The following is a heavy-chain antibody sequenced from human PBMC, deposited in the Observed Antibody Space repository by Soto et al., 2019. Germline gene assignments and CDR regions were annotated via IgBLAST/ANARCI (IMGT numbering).Heavy chain of an antibody. CDR3: ARGVVVPAATLTLYYFDY. CDR2: INPSGGST. CDR1: GYTFTSYY. Sequence: GASVKVSCKASGYTFTSYYMHWVRQAPGQGHEWMGIINPSGGSTSYAQKFQGRVTMTRDTSTSTVYMELSSLRSEDTAVYYCARGVVVPAATLTLYYFDYWGQGTLVTVSS. D-gene: IGHD2-2*01. V-gene: IGHV1-46*03. J-gene: IGHJ4*02.